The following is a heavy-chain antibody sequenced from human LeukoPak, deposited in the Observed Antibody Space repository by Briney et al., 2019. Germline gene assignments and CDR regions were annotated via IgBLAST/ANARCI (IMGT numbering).Heavy chain of an antibody. CDR1: GGSISSGGYY. CDR3: ARAPPPGKRWLQFLVDN. Sequence: SQTLSLTCTVSGGSISSGGYYWSWIRQPPGKGLEWIGYIYHSGSTYYNPSLKSRVTISVDRSKNQFSLKLSSVTAADTAVYYCARAPPPGKRWLQFLVDNWGQGTLVTVSS. J-gene: IGHJ4*02. D-gene: IGHD5-24*01. CDR2: IYHSGST. V-gene: IGHV4-30-2*01.